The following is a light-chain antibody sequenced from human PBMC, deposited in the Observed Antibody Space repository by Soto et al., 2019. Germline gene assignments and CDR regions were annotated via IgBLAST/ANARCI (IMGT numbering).Light chain of an antibody. CDR1: SSNIGSNY. CDR2: SNN. Sequence: QSALTQPPSVSAAPGQKVTISCSGSSSNIGSNYVSWYQQLPGAAPKLLIYSNNQRPSGVPDRFSGSKSGTSASLAISGLQSEDEADYYCAAWDDSLNGWVFGGGTKLTVL. CDR3: AAWDDSLNGWV. J-gene: IGLJ3*02. V-gene: IGLV1-44*01.